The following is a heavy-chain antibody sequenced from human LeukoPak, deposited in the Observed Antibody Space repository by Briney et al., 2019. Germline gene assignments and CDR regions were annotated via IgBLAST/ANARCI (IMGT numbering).Heavy chain of an antibody. CDR1: GFTFSNYG. V-gene: IGHV3-30*02. Sequence: GGSLGLSCAASGFTFSNYGMHWVRQAPGKGLEWVAFLRRDGSDKYYADSVKGRFTISRDNSKNTVYLQINSLRPEDTAVYYCAKDHSQNFDYWGQGTLVTVSS. CDR2: LRRDGSDK. CDR3: AKDHSQNFDY. J-gene: IGHJ4*02. D-gene: IGHD5-18*01.